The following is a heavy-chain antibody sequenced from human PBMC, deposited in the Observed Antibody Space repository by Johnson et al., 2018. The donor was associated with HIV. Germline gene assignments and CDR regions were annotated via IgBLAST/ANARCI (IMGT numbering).Heavy chain of an antibody. CDR2: ISGSGEST. J-gene: IGHJ3*02. CDR1: GFAFSKFG. CDR3: AKDFVAFWGRPADAFDI. V-gene: IGHV3-23*04. Sequence: VQLVESGGGVIRPGGSLRLSCATSGFAFSKFGMSWVRQFPGGGLEWVASISGSGESTFYADSVKGRFIITRDNSKNTLYLQMNSLRVEDTAVYYCAKDFVAFWGRPADAFDIWGQGTMVTVSS. D-gene: IGHD3-16*01.